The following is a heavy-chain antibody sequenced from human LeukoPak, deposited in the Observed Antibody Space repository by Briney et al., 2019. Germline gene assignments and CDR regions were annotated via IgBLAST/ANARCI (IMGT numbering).Heavy chain of an antibody. Sequence: ETLSLTCKDSVGSTTSYYWSWIRQPPGQGLEWIRYIYYSGSTNYNPSVFRRVTISVDASKNQISLKLSSVAAADTAVYYCARGAGSVDYWGQGTLVTVSS. CDR2: IYYSGST. CDR3: ARGAGSVDY. D-gene: IGHD6-13*01. V-gene: IGHV4-59*01. J-gene: IGHJ4*02. CDR1: VGSTTSYY.